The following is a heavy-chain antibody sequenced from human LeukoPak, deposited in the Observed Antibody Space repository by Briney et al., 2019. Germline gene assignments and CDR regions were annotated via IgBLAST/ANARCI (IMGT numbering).Heavy chain of an antibody. CDR1: GYTFTSYA. J-gene: IGHJ4*02. D-gene: IGHD3-22*01. CDR3: ARVYYYDSSGPGDY. V-gene: IGHV1-3*01. Sequence: GASVKVSRKASGYTFTSYAMHWVRQAPGQRLEWMGWINAGNGNTKYSQKFQGRVTITRDTSASTAYMELSGLRSEDTAVYYCARVYYYDSSGPGDYWGQGTLVTVSS. CDR2: INAGNGNT.